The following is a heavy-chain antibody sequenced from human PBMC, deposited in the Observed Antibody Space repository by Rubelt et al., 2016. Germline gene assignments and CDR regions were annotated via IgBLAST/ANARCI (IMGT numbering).Heavy chain of an antibody. CDR3: AKVTGVIVTATIDY. Sequence: GLVQPGGSLRLSCAASGFSFSDNWMHWVRQAPGKGLEWVSRINPEGTHSGYAGSVKGRFTISRDNSKNTLYLQMNSLRAEDTAVYYCAKVTGVIVTATIDYWGQGNLVTVSS. J-gene: IGHJ4*02. D-gene: IGHD5-12*01. V-gene: IGHV3-74*01. CDR1: GFSFSDNW. CDR2: INPEGTHS.